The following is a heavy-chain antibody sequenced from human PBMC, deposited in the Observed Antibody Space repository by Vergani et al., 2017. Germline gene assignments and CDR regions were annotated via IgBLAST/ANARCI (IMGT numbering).Heavy chain of an antibody. V-gene: IGHV3-30*02. CDR1: GFTFSSYG. Sequence: QVQLVESGGGVVQPGGSLRLSCAASGFTFSSYGMHWVRQAPGKGLEWVAFIRYDGSNKYYADSVKGRFTISRDNSKNTLYLQMNSLRAEDTAVYYCARVEDSSSSWGWFDPWGQGTLVTVSS. D-gene: IGHD6-6*01. CDR2: IRYDGSNK. CDR3: ARVEDSSSSWGWFDP. J-gene: IGHJ5*02.